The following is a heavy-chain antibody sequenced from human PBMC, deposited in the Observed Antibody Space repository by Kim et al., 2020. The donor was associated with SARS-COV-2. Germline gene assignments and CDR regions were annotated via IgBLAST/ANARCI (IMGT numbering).Heavy chain of an antibody. Sequence: GGSLRLSCAASGFTFSSYAMSWVRQAPGKGLEWVSAISGSGGSTYYADSVKGRFTISRDNSKNTLYLQMNSLRAEDTAVYYCAKSGRWGYSGYEGAFDIWGQGTMVTVSS. D-gene: IGHD5-12*01. CDR1: GFTFSSYA. J-gene: IGHJ3*02. CDR3: AKSGRWGYSGYEGAFDI. V-gene: IGHV3-23*01. CDR2: ISGSGGST.